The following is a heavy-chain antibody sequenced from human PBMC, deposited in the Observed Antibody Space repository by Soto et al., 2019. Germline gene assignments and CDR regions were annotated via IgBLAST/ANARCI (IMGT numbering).Heavy chain of an antibody. CDR1: GGSISSYY. D-gene: IGHD2-2*01. V-gene: IGHV4-4*07. CDR3: AGRYQLLYYYYGMDV. Sequence: SETLSLTCTVSGGSISSYYWSWIRQPAGKGLEWIGRIYTSGSTNYSPSLESRVTMSVDTSKNQFSLKLSSVTAADTAVYYCAGRYQLLYYYYGMDVWGQGTTVTVSS. J-gene: IGHJ6*02. CDR2: IYTSGST.